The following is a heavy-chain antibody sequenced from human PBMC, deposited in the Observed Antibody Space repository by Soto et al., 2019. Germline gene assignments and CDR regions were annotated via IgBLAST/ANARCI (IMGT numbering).Heavy chain of an antibody. CDR1: GFSFGTYW. CDR2: IKEDGSER. D-gene: IGHD3-3*01. CDR3: ARDVGPVTIFGEALSGYFDF. V-gene: IGHV3-7*03. J-gene: IGHJ4*02. Sequence: GGSLRLSCSVSGFSFGTYWMSWVRQAPGKGLEWLASIKEDGSERYYLDSVKGRFTISRDNAKDSLSLQMNSLRGEDTAFYYCARDVGPVTIFGEALSGYFDFWGQGTLVTVSS.